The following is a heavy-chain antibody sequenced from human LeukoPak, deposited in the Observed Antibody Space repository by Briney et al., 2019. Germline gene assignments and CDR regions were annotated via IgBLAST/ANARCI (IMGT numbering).Heavy chain of an antibody. V-gene: IGHV1-8*03. D-gene: IGHD3-3*01. CDR2: MNPNSGNT. CDR1: GYTFTSYD. Sequence: ASVKVSCKASGYTFTSYDINWVRQATGQGLEWMGWMNPNSGNTGYAQKFQGRVTITRNTSISTAYMELSSLRSEDTAVYYCASSIRAGPGLEGAFDIWGQGTMVTVSS. CDR3: ASSIRAGPGLEGAFDI. J-gene: IGHJ3*02.